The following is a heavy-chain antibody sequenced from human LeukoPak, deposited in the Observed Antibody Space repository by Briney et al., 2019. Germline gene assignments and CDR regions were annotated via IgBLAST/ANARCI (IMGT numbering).Heavy chain of an antibody. D-gene: IGHD5-24*01. V-gene: IGHV3-48*03. Sequence: GGSLRLSCAASGFTFSDYEINWVRQAPGKGLEWVSYISSAGKTIYHADSVKGRFTISRDNAKNSLYLQMNSLRAEDTAVYYCAREMATASRAFDIWGQGTMVTVSS. CDR2: ISSAGKTI. CDR3: AREMATASRAFDI. J-gene: IGHJ3*02. CDR1: GFTFSDYE.